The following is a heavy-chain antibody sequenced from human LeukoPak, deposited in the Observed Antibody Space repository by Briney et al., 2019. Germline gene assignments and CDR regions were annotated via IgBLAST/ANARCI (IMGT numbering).Heavy chain of an antibody. CDR2: ISGSGGST. CDR3: ARGFGMAYYYYSMDV. V-gene: IGHV3-23*01. J-gene: IGHJ6*03. CDR1: GFTFSSYA. Sequence: GGSLRLSCAASGFTFSSYAMSWVRQAPGKGLEWVSAISGSGGSTYYADPVKGRFTISRDNAKNSLFLQMNSLRAEDTAVYYCARGFGMAYYYYSMDVWGKGTTVTISS. D-gene: IGHD3-16*01.